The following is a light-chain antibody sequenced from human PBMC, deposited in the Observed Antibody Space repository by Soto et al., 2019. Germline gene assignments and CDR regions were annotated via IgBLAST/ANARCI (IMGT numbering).Light chain of an antibody. CDR2: EVS. CDR3: SSYTSRHTWV. J-gene: IGLJ2*01. CDR1: SSDVGGYNY. V-gene: IGLV2-14*01. Sequence: QSVLTQPPSASGSPGQSVTISCTGTSSDVGGYNYVSWYQQHPGKAPKLMIYEVSNRPSGVSNRFSGSKSGNTASLTISGLQADDEADYYCSSYTSRHTWVFGGGTKLTVL.